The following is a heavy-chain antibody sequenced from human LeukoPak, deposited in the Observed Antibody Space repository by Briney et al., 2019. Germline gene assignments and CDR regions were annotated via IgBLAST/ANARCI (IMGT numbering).Heavy chain of an antibody. V-gene: IGHV3-30*02. CDR2: IRYDGSNK. J-gene: IGHJ3*02. CDR3: ATESGGDLGEAFDI. D-gene: IGHD1-26*01. Sequence: TGGSLRLSCAASGFTFSSYGMHWVRQAPGKGLEWVAFIRYDGSNKYYADSVKGRFTISRDNAKNSLYLQLNSLRAEDTAVYYCATESGGDLGEAFDIWGQGTMVTVSS. CDR1: GFTFSSYG.